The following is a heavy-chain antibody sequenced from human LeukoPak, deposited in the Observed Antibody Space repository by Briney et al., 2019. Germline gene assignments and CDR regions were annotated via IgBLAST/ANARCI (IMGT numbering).Heavy chain of an antibody. D-gene: IGHD6-13*01. CDR1: GYTFTSYA. CDR2: INTNTGNP. Sequence: ASVKVSCKASGYTFTSYAMNWVRRAPGQGLEWMGWINTNTGNPMYAQGFTGRFVFSLDTSVSTAYLQISSLKAEDTAVYYCAREAAARGVDYWGQGTLVTVSS. J-gene: IGHJ4*02. CDR3: AREAAARGVDY. V-gene: IGHV7-4-1*02.